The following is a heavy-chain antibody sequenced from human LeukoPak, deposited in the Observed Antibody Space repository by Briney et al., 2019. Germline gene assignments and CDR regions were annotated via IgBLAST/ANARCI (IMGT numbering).Heavy chain of an antibody. J-gene: IGHJ3*02. V-gene: IGHV1-2*02. CDR3: ARESLDSSSWYSLGAFDI. CDR1: GYTFTGYY. Sequence: ASVKVSCKASGYTFTGYYMHWVRQAPGQGLEWMGWINPNSGGTNYAQKFQGRVTMTRDTSISTAYMELRSLRSDDTAVYYCARESLDSSSWYSLGAFDIWGQGTMVTVSS. CDR2: INPNSGGT. D-gene: IGHD6-13*01.